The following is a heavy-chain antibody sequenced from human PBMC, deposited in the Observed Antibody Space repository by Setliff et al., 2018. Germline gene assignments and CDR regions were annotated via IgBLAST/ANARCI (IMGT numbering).Heavy chain of an antibody. CDR2: IYYSGST. CDR1: GGSISSSSYY. V-gene: IGHV4-39*07. J-gene: IGHJ4*02. CDR3: ARRETYYNFWSGYYAY. D-gene: IGHD3-3*01. Sequence: SETLSLTCTVSGGSISSSSYYWGWIRQPPGKGLEWIGSIYYSGSTYYNPSLKSRVTISVDTSKNQFSLKLSSVTAADTAVYYCARRETYYNFWSGYYAYWVQGTLVTVSS.